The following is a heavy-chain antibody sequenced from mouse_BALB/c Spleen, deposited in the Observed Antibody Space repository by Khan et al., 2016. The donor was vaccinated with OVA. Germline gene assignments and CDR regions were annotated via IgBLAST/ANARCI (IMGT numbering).Heavy chain of an antibody. Sequence: VQLQQSGAELVKPGASVKLSCTASGFNIEDTYIHWVMQRPEQGLEWIGRIDPANGNTKYEPKFQGKATITADTSSNTAYLQLSSLTYEENAVYYCARGWCSYTIDYWGQVTTVTVSS. CDR1: GFNIEDTY. CDR2: IDPANGNT. V-gene: IGHV14-3*02. CDR3: ARGWCSYTIDY. D-gene: IGHD1-1*02. J-gene: IGHJ4*01.